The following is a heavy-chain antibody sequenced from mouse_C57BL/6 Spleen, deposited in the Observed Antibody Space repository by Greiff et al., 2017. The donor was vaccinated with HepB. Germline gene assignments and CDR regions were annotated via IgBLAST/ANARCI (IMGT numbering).Heavy chain of an antibody. Sequence: EVQRVESGPELVKPGASVKISCKASGYSFTGYYMHWVKQSHGNILDWIGYIYPYNGVSSYNQKFKGKATLTVDKSSSTAYMELRSLTSEDSAVYYCARGGLYDYHWYVDVWGTVTTVTVSS. CDR2: IYPYNGVS. CDR3: ARGGLYDYHWYVDV. J-gene: IGHJ1*03. CDR1: GYSFTGYY. D-gene: IGHD2-4*01. V-gene: IGHV1-31*01.